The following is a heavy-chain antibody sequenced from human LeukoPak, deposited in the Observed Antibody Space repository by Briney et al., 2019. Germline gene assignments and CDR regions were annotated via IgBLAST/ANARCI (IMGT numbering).Heavy chain of an antibody. J-gene: IGHJ4*02. CDR3: ARGAGDTVMAGKYYFDY. CDR2: INHSGST. CDR1: GGSFSGYY. V-gene: IGHV4-34*01. D-gene: IGHD5-18*01. Sequence: SETLSLTCAVYGGSFSGYYWSWIRQPPGKGLEWIGEINHSGSTNYNPSLKSRVTISVDTSKNQFSLKLSSVTAADTAVYYCARGAGDTVMAGKYYFDYWGQETLVTVSS.